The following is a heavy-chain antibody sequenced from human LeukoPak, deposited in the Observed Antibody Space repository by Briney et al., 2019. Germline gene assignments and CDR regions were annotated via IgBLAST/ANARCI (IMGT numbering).Heavy chain of an antibody. V-gene: IGHV3-30*02. CDR3: AKRPGIAAAGDY. CDR2: IRYDGSNK. D-gene: IGHD6-13*01. J-gene: IGHJ4*02. CDR1: GFTFSSYG. Sequence: GGSLRLSCAASGFTFSSYGMHWVRQAPGKGLEWVAFIRYDGSNKYYADSVKGRFTISRDNSKNTLYLQMNSLRAEDTAVYYCAKRPGIAAAGDYWGQGTLVTVSS.